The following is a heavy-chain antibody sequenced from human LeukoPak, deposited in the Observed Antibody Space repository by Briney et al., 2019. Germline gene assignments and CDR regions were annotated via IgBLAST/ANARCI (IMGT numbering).Heavy chain of an antibody. D-gene: IGHD2-21*01. CDR1: GFTFSSYS. J-gene: IGHJ4*02. Sequence: GGSLRLSCAASGFTFSSYSMNWVRQAPGKGLEWVANIKQDGSEKYYVDSVKGRFTISRDNAKNSLYLQMNSLRAEDTAVYYCARESLGGYSVESPRRNDYWGQGTLVTVSS. CDR3: ARESLGGYSVESPRRNDY. V-gene: IGHV3-7*01. CDR2: IKQDGSEK.